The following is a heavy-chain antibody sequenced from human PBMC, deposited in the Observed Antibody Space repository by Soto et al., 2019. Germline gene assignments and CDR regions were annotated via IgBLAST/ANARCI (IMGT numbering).Heavy chain of an antibody. CDR3: ARRPAYGDERDDALDI. CDR1: GGSISSSSYY. CDR2: IYYSGST. Sequence: SETLSLTCTVSGGSISSSSYYWGWIRQPPGKGLEWIGSIYYSGSTYYNPSLKSRVTISVDTSKNQFSLKLSSVTAADTAVYYCARRPAYGDERDDALDIWGQGTMVTVSS. V-gene: IGHV4-39*01. D-gene: IGHD4-17*01. J-gene: IGHJ3*02.